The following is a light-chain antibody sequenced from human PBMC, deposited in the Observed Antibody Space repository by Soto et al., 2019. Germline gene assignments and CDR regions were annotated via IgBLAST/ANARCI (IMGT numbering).Light chain of an antibody. CDR2: AAS. V-gene: IGKV1-12*01. J-gene: IGKJ2*01. CDR3: LQYYSYPYT. Sequence: MQMTQSPSSVSGSVGDTVTSTCRASQAIYSGXGWHQPKGGKAPELRIYAASTLQIGVPSRLSGSRSVTDFTLASSCLQSEDFPTYDCLQYYSYPYTFRKGTKVDI. CDR1: QAIYSG.